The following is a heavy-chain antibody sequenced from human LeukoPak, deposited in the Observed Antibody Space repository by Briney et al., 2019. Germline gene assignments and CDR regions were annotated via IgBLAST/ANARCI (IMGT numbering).Heavy chain of an antibody. CDR2: INPNSGGT. V-gene: IGHV1-2*06. Sequence: GASVKVSCKASGYTFTGYYMHWVRQAPGQRLEWMGRINPNSGGTNYAQKFQGRVAMTRDTSISTAYMELSRLRSDDTAVYYCARGGTRGYYYYYMDVWGKGTTVTVSS. CDR1: GYTFTGYY. D-gene: IGHD1-26*01. CDR3: ARGGTRGYYYYYMDV. J-gene: IGHJ6*03.